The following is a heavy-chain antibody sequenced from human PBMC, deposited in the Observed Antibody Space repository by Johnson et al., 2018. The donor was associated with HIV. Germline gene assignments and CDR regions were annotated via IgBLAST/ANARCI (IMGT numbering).Heavy chain of an antibody. J-gene: IGHJ3*02. D-gene: IGHD3-10*01. Sequence: QVQLVESGGGLVKPGGSLRLSCAASGFTFSDYYMSWIRQAPGKGLEWVSYISSSGTTKFYADSVKGRFIISRDNAKNSLYLQMNSLIAEATAVYFCASGFYYGSGSYDGAFDNWGQGTMVTVSS. V-gene: IGHV3-11*04. CDR3: ASGFYYGSGSYDGAFDN. CDR1: GFTFSDYY. CDR2: ISSSGTTK.